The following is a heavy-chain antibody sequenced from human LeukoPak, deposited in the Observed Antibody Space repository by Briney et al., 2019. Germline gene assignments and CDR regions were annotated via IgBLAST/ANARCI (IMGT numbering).Heavy chain of an antibody. CDR1: GFTFSIYG. CDR2: IWEDGTNI. CDR3: ARAGYNSGWYEY. V-gene: IGHV3-33*01. D-gene: IGHD6-19*01. Sequence: PGGSLRLSCAASGFTFSIYGMHWVRQAPGKGLEFVAGIWEDGTNIHYADSVMGRFTISRDNSKNTLYLQMNSLSAEDTAVYFCARAGYNSGWYEYWGQGTLATVSS. J-gene: IGHJ5*01.